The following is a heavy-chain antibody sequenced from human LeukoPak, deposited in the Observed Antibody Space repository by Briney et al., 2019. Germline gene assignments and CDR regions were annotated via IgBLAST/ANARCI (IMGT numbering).Heavy chain of an antibody. V-gene: IGHV4-34*01. CDR3: AIFFHRRLVPAAMPY. D-gene: IGHD2-2*01. CDR1: GGSFSGYY. CDR2: INHSGST. J-gene: IGHJ4*02. Sequence: SETLSLTCAVYGGSFSGYYWSWIRQPPAKGLEWIGEINHSGSTNYNPSLKSRVTISVDTSKNQFSLKLSSVTAADTAVYYCAIFFHRRLVPAAMPYWGQGTLVTVSS.